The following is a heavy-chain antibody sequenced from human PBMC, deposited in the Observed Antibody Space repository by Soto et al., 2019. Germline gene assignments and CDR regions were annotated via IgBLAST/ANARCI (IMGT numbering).Heavy chain of an antibody. V-gene: IGHV4-30-4*01. CDR2: IYYSGST. Sequence: SETLSLTCTVSGGSISSGDYCWSWIRQPPGKGLEWIGYIYYSGSTYYNPSLKSRVTISVDTSKNQFSLKLSSVTAADTAVYYCARESQDQLLTPGPFDYWGQGTLVTVSS. D-gene: IGHD2-2*01. CDR1: GGSISSGDYC. J-gene: IGHJ4*02. CDR3: ARESQDQLLTPGPFDY.